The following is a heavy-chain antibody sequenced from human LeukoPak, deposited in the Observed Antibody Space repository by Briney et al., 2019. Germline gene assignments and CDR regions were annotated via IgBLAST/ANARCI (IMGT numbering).Heavy chain of an antibody. V-gene: IGHV3-15*07. Sequence: GGSLRLSCAASGFTFSNAWMNWVRQAPGKGLEWVGRIKSKTDGGTTDYAAPVKGRFTISRDDSKNTLYLQMNSLKTEDTAVYYCPTDQVVVFPPRDYGGQEPLVTVSS. CDR1: GFTFSNAW. D-gene: IGHD2-15*01. CDR2: IKSKTDGGTT. CDR3: PTDQVVVFPPRDY. J-gene: IGHJ4*02.